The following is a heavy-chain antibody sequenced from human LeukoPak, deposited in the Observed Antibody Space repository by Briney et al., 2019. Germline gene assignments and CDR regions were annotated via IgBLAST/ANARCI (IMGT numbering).Heavy chain of an antibody. CDR3: ATCSSASCYTYGMDV. Sequence: SVKVSCKASGYTFNSYAVSWVRQAAGQGLEWMGGIIPIFGTANYAQKFQGRVAITEDESTSTAYMELSSLRSEDTAVYYCATCSSASCYTYGMDVWGQGTTVTVSS. CDR2: IIPIFGTA. J-gene: IGHJ6*02. D-gene: IGHD2-2*02. V-gene: IGHV1-69*13. CDR1: GYTFNSYA.